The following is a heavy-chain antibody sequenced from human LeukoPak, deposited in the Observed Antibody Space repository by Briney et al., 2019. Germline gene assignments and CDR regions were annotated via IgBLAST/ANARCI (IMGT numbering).Heavy chain of an antibody. V-gene: IGHV4-59*12. CDR2: IYYSGST. CDR3: ARGGDYGDRNTFDY. D-gene: IGHD4-17*01. CDR1: GGSISSYY. Sequence: SETLSLTCTVSGGSISSYYWSWLRQPPGKGPEWIGYIYYSGSTNYNPSLKSRVTISVDTSKNQFSLKVTSVTAADTAVYYCARGGDYGDRNTFDYWGQGTLVTVSS. J-gene: IGHJ4*02.